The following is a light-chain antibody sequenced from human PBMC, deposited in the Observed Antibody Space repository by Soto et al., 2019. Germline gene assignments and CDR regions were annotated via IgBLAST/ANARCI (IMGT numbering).Light chain of an antibody. J-gene: IGLJ2*01. CDR2: DVS. CDR1: SSDIGNYNY. CDR3: SSYTSSITAVV. Sequence: QSALTQPASVSGSPGQSITISCTGTSSDIGNYNYVSWYQQHPGKAPKLIIYDVSNRPSGVSNRFSGSKSGNTASLTISGLQAEDEADYYCSSYTSSITAVVFGGGTKLTAL. V-gene: IGLV2-14*01.